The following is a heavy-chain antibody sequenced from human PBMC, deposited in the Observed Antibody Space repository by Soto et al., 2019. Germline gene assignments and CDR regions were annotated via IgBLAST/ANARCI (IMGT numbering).Heavy chain of an antibody. D-gene: IGHD6-6*01. V-gene: IGHV3-21*01. CDR2: ILSSGGSI. CDR1: GVTFSSFS. CDR3: VRDSGEQLVRRGLYYYYMDV. Sequence: EVQLVESGGGLVKPGGSLRLSCAASGVTFSSFSFNWVRQAPGKGLEWVSFILSSGGSIYYADSVKGRFTISRDNAKNSLYLQMNSLKDEDTAVYYCVRDSGEQLVRRGLYYYYMDVWGKGPTVTVSS. J-gene: IGHJ6*03.